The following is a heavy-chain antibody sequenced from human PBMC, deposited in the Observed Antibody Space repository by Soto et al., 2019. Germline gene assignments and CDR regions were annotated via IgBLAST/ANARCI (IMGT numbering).Heavy chain of an antibody. CDR3: ARVDSSGQYFHH. CDR2: IYYSGST. Sequence: QVQLQESGPGLVKPSQTLSLTCTVSGGSISSGGYYWSWIRQHPGKGLEWIGYIYYSGSTYYNPPLKGGVTISVDTSKNQFSLKLSSVTAADTAVYYCARVDSSGQYFHHWGQGTLVTVPS. J-gene: IGHJ1*01. V-gene: IGHV4-31*03. CDR1: GGSISSGGYY. D-gene: IGHD3-22*01.